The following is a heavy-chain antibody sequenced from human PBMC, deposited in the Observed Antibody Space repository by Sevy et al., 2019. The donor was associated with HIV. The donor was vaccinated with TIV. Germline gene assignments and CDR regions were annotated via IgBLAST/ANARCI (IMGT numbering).Heavy chain of an antibody. V-gene: IGHV3-23*01. CDR1: GFTFSSFA. J-gene: IGHJ4*02. CDR3: ARPTPRIAPSSAAFFDY. D-gene: IGHD1-26*01. CDR2: INGRGGSA. Sequence: GGSLRLSCAASGFTFSSFAMSWVRHIPGKGLEWVSTINGRGGSAYYADSVKVRFTLSRDNSNNMVFLQMNRLRDEDTSVYYCARPTPRIAPSSAAFFDYWGQGTLVTVSS.